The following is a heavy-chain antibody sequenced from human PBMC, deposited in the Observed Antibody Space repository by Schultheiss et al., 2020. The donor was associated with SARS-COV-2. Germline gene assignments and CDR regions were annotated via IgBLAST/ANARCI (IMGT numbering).Heavy chain of an antibody. CDR2: ISSSSSYT. V-gene: IGHV3-11*06. CDR3: ARADRLGELSLGY. Sequence: GGSLRLSCAASGFTFSDYYMSWIRQAPGKGLEWVSYISSSSSYTNYADSVKGRFTISRDNAKNSLYLQMNSLRAEDTAVYYCARADRLGELSLGYWGQGTLVTVSS. D-gene: IGHD3-16*02. CDR1: GFTFSDYY. J-gene: IGHJ4*02.